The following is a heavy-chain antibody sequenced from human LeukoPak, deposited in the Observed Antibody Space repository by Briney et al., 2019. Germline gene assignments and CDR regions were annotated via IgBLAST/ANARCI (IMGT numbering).Heavy chain of an antibody. J-gene: IGHJ4*02. D-gene: IGHD1-7*01. CDR3: ARLLQYNWNYGHFDY. CDR2: INPNSGGT. CDR1: GYTFTGYY. Sequence: ASVKVSCKASGYTFTGYYMHGVRQAPGQGLEWMGWINPNSGGTNYAQKFQGRVTMTRDTSISTAYMELSRLRSDDTAVYYCARLLQYNWNYGHFDYWGQGTLVTVSS. V-gene: IGHV1-2*02.